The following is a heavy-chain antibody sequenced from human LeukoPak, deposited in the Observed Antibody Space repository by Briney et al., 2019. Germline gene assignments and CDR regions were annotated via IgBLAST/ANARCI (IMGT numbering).Heavy chain of an antibody. CDR3: AKDVGRMGELSYFDY. D-gene: IGHD3-16*02. Sequence: GGSLRLSCAASGFVFSNYEMNWVRQAPGRGLEWVSRISGSGGSTYYADSVKGRFTISRDKSKNTLYLQMRSLRAEDTAVYYCAKDVGRMGELSYFDYWGQGTLVTVSS. CDR1: GFVFSNYE. J-gene: IGHJ4*02. CDR2: ISGSGGST. V-gene: IGHV3-23*01.